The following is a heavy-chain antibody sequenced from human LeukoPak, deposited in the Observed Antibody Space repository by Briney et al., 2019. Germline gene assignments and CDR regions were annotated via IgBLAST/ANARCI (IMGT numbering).Heavy chain of an antibody. J-gene: IGHJ3*02. D-gene: IGHD3-10*01. CDR2: INSEGSST. V-gene: IGHV3-74*01. Sequence: GGSLRLSCAASGFTFSSCAMSWVRQAPGKGLVWVSRINSEGSSTSYADSVKGRFTISRDNAKNALYLQMNSLRAEDTAVYYCARVGITMVRTDAFDIWGLGTMVTVSS. CDR1: GFTFSSCA. CDR3: ARVGITMVRTDAFDI.